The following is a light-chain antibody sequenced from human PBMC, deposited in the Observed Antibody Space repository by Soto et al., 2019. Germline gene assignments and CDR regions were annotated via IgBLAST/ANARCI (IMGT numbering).Light chain of an antibody. CDR1: QSISSW. J-gene: IGKJ1*01. V-gene: IGKV1-5*01. CDR2: DAS. CDR3: QQYNSYSEA. Sequence: EIRSTQSAPTLSASVRASVAIAYRASQSISSWLAWYQQKPGKAHKLLIYDASSLESGVPSTFSGSGSGTEFALTIRSLQPDHFATYYSQQYNSYSEAFGQGTKVHI.